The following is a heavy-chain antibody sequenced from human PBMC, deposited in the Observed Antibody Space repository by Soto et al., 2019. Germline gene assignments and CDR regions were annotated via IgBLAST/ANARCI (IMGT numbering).Heavy chain of an antibody. CDR1: GGSISSSSYY. CDR2: IYYSGST. CDR3: ASGYYYDSSGYLPFDY. D-gene: IGHD3-22*01. J-gene: IGHJ4*02. Sequence: SETLSLTCTVSGGSISSSSYYWDWIRQPPGKGLEWIGSIYYSGSTYYNPSLKSRVTISVDTSKNQFSLKLSSVTAADTAVYYCASGYYYDSSGYLPFDYWGQGTLVTVSS. V-gene: IGHV4-39*01.